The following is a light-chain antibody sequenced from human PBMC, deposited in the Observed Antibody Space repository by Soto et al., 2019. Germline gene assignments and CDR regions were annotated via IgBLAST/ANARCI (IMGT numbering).Light chain of an antibody. Sequence: QSVLTQPHSVSGTPRQRVTISCAGSSSKIGSNVVNWYQHLPGRAPKLLIYGHNQRPSGVPDRFSGPKSGTSASLAISGLQSEDEAEYYCAAWDDNLSGFYVFGTGTKVTVL. CDR3: AAWDDNLSGFYV. CDR1: SSKIGSNV. J-gene: IGLJ1*01. V-gene: IGLV1-44*01. CDR2: GHN.